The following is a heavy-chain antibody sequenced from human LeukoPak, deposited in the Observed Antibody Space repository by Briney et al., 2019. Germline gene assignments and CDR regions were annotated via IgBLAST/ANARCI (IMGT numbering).Heavy chain of an antibody. CDR2: INPNSGGT. J-gene: IGHJ4*02. CDR3: AREGGYSSSSFDY. CDR1: GYTFTGYY. Sequence: ASVKVSCKASGYTFTGYYMHWVRQAPGQGLEWMGWINPNSGGTNYAQKFQGRVTMTRDTSISTAYMELSRLRSEDTAVYYCAREGGYSSSSFDYWGQGTLVTVSS. V-gene: IGHV1-2*02. D-gene: IGHD6-6*01.